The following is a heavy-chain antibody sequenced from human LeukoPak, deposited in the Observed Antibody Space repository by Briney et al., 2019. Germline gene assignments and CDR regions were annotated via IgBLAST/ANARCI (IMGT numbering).Heavy chain of an antibody. CDR3: AKTPYSSSWYVIDY. V-gene: IGHV5-51*01. D-gene: IGHD6-13*01. Sequence: GESLKISCQGSGYSFTNYWIGWVRQMPGKGLEWMGIIYPGDSDTRYSPSFQGQVTISADKSISTAYLQWSSLKASDSAIYYCAKTPYSSSWYVIDYWGQGTLVTVS. CDR1: GYSFTNYW. J-gene: IGHJ4*02. CDR2: IYPGDSDT.